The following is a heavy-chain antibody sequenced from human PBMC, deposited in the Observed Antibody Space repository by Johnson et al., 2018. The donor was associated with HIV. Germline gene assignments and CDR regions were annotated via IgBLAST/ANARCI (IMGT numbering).Heavy chain of an antibody. CDR2: ISSSGTSV. J-gene: IGHJ3*02. CDR1: GFTFSDYY. Sequence: QMQLVEPGGGLVKPGGSLRLSCAASGFTFSDYYMSWIRQTPGKGLEWVSYISSSGTSVYYADSVKGRFSISRDNAKHSLYLQMNSLGAEDTAVYYCARDRGYWDAFDIWGQGTMVTVSS. CDR3: ARDRGYWDAFDI. V-gene: IGHV3-11*04. D-gene: IGHD3-22*01.